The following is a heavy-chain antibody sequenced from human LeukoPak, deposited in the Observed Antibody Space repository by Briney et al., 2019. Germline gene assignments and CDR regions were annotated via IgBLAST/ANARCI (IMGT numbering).Heavy chain of an antibody. CDR3: ARAAWNGGGGFDP. V-gene: IGHV4-34*01. J-gene: IGHJ5*02. CDR1: NGSFSGYY. CDR2: VNPGGNT. D-gene: IGHD2-8*01. Sequence: PSETLSLTCAVYNGSFSGYYWSWIRQSPGNGLEWIGEVNPGGNTNYNPSLRSRVTISLDTSRNHFSLKLRSVTAADTAVYNCARAAWNGGGGFDPWGQGTLVTVSS.